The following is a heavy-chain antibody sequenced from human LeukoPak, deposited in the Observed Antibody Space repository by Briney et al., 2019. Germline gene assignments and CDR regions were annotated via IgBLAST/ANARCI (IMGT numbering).Heavy chain of an antibody. V-gene: IGHV3-11*06. CDR1: GFTFSDYY. Sequence: PGGSLRLSCAASGFTFSDYYMSWLRQAPGKGLEWVSYISSSSSYTNYADSVKGRFTISRDNAKNSLYLQMNSLRAEDTAVYYCARSPRIAAAGSYFDYWGQGTLVTVSS. J-gene: IGHJ4*02. CDR3: ARSPRIAAAGSYFDY. D-gene: IGHD6-13*01. CDR2: ISSSSSYT.